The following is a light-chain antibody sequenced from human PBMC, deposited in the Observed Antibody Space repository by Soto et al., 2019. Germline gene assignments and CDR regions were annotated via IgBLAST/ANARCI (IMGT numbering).Light chain of an antibody. CDR3: AAWDDSLNGRYV. CDR1: SSNIGSNT. CDR2: SNN. J-gene: IGLJ1*01. V-gene: IGLV1-44*01. Sequence: QSVLAQPPSASGTPGQRVTISRSGSSSNIGSNTVNWYQQLPGTAPKLLIYSNNQRPSGVPDRFSGSKSGTSASLAISGLQSEDEADYYCAAWDDSLNGRYVFGTGTRSPS.